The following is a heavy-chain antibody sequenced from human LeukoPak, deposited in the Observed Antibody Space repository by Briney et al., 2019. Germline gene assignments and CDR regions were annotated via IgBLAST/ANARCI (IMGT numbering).Heavy chain of an antibody. J-gene: IGHJ3*02. V-gene: IGHV3-48*01. D-gene: IGHD1-26*01. CDR1: RFTFSNYG. CDR3: AREVGTPQAFDI. Sequence: QLGGSLRLSCAASRFTFSNYGVNWVRQAPGKGLEWVSYINSRSSTIYCADSVRGRFTISRDNAKNSLYLQMNSLKAEDTAIYYCAREVGTPQAFDIWGQGTMVTVSS. CDR2: INSRSSTI.